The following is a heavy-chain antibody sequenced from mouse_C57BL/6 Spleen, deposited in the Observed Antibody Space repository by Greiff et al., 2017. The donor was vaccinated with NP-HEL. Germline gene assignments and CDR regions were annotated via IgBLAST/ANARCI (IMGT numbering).Heavy chain of an antibody. V-gene: IGHV1-69*01. CDR2: IDPSDSYT. J-gene: IGHJ2*01. D-gene: IGHD1-1*01. CDR3: ARYRDYGSSYVGFDY. Sequence: VQLQQPGAELVMPGASVKLSCKASGYTFTSYWMHWVKQRPGQGLEWIGEIDPSDSYTNYNQKFKGKSTLTVDKSSSTAYMQLSSLTSEDSAVYYCARYRDYGSSYVGFDYWGQGTTLTVSS. CDR1: GYTFTSYW.